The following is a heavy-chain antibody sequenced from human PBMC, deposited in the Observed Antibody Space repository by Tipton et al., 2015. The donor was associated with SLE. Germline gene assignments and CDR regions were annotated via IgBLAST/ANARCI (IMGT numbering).Heavy chain of an antibody. V-gene: IGHV4-4*07. CDR1: GGSISSYY. CDR3: ARHVWWSGRTVAALYGMDV. Sequence: TLSLTCTVSGGSISSYYCRWIRQPAGKGLEWIGRIYTSGRTNYNPSLKSRVTMSVDTSKNQFSLKLSSVTAADTAVYYCARHVWWSGRTVAALYGMDVWGQGTTVTVSS. J-gene: IGHJ6*02. D-gene: IGHD6-19*01. CDR2: IYTSGRT.